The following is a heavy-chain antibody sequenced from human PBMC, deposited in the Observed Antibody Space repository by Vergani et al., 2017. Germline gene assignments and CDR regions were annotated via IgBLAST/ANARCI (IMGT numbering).Heavy chain of an antibody. CDR1: GFRVTTYY. J-gene: IGHJ4*01. CDR3: TRSECSGTTCYGHYFDL. D-gene: IGHD2-15*01. V-gene: IGHV3-66*02. Sequence: VELLESGGGLAQPGGSLRVSCSASGFRVTTYYMSWVRQAPGKGLEWVSVIKSDGRTSYAESVRGRFTISRDTSRNAVYLQMNILRVEDTGVYYCTRSECSGTTCYGHYFDLWDHGILVTVSS. CDR2: IKSDGRT.